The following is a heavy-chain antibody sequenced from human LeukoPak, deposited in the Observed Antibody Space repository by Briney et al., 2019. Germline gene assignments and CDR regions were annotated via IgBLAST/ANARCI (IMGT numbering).Heavy chain of an antibody. V-gene: IGHV4-39*07. D-gene: IGHD3-9*01. CDR2: IYFNGRT. CDR3: ARGVNFDWLLAPYYYYYMDV. J-gene: IGHJ6*03. CDR1: GGSITSTNYY. Sequence: SETLSLTCAVSGGSITSTNYYWGWIRQPPGKGLEWIGSIYFNGRTYYNPPLMSRVTISVDTSKNQFSLKLSSVTAADTAVYYCARGVNFDWLLAPYYYYYMDVWAKGTTVTVSS.